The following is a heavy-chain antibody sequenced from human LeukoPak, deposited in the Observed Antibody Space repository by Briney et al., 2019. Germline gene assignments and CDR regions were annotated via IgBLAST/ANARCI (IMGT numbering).Heavy chain of an antibody. V-gene: IGHV4-34*01. J-gene: IGHJ4*02. Sequence: PSETLSLTCAVYGGSFGGYYWSWIRQPPGKGLEWIGEINHSGSTNYNPSLKSRVTISVDTSKNQFSLKLSSVSAADTAVYYCARLWFGAPRFDYWGQGTLVTVSS. CDR1: GGSFGGYY. D-gene: IGHD3-10*01. CDR3: ARLWFGAPRFDY. CDR2: INHSGST.